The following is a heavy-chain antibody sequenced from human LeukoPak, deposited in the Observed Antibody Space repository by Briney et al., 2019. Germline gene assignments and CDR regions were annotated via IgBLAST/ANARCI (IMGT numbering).Heavy chain of an antibody. CDR1: GYTFTSYD. V-gene: IGHV1-8*01. D-gene: IGHD2-15*01. Sequence: GASVKVSCKASGYTFTSYDINWVRQATGQGLEWMGWMNPNSGNTGYAQKFQGRVTMTRNTSISTAYMELSSLRSEDTAVYYCALNQLGYCSGGSCYSDDAFDIWGQGTMVTVSS. CDR2: MNPNSGNT. J-gene: IGHJ3*02. CDR3: ALNQLGYCSGGSCYSDDAFDI.